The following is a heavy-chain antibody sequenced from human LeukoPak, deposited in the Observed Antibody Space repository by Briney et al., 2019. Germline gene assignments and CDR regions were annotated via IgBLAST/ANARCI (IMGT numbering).Heavy chain of an antibody. V-gene: IGHV3-30-3*01. Sequence: GGSLRLSCAASGFTFSSYAMHWVRQAPGKGLEWVAVISYDGSDKCYADSVKGRFTISRDNSKNTLYLQMNSLRAEDTAVYYCARERGAGLSSSWVDYWGQGALVTVSS. J-gene: IGHJ4*02. CDR1: GFTFSSYA. D-gene: IGHD6-13*01. CDR3: ARERGAGLSSSWVDY. CDR2: ISYDGSDK.